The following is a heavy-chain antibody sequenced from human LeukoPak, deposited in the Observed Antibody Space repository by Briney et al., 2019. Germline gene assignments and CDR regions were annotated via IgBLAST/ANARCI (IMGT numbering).Heavy chain of an antibody. V-gene: IGHV4-30-4*08. D-gene: IGHD3-3*01. J-gene: IGHJ4*02. CDR1: GGSISSGDYY. CDR2: IYYSGST. Sequence: SQTLSLTCTVSGGSISSGDYYWSWIRQPPGEGLEWIGYIYYSGSTYYNPSLKSRVTISVDTSKNQFSLKLSSVTAADTAVYYCARVGGDFWSGLVAYYFDYWGQGTLVTVSS. CDR3: ARVGGDFWSGLVAYYFDY.